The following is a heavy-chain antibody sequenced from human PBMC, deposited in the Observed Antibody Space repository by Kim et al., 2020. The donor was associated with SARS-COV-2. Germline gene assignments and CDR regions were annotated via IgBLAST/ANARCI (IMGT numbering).Heavy chain of an antibody. Sequence: SETLSLTCTVSGGSISSGDYYWSWIRQPPGKGLEWIGYIYYSGSTYYNPSLKSRVTISVDTSKNQFSLKLSSVTAADTAVYYCARGSVDFWSGYPADYWGQGTLVTVSS. V-gene: IGHV4-30-4*01. CDR3: ARGSVDFWSGYPADY. D-gene: IGHD3-3*01. CDR2: IYYSGST. CDR1: GGSISSGDYY. J-gene: IGHJ4*02.